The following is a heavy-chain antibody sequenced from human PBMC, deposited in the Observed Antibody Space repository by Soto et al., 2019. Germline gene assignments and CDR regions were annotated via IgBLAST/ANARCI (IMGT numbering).Heavy chain of an antibody. J-gene: IGHJ6*04. CDR1: GFTFSSYW. D-gene: IGHD3-9*01. CDR2: IKQDGDEK. Sequence: GGSLRLSCAASGFTFSSYWMSWVRQAPGKGLEWVANIKQDGDEKYYVDSVKGRFTISRDNAKNSLYLQMNTLRAEDTAVYFCARSSNVLPYFVAVDVWGKGTTVTVSS. CDR3: ARSSNVLPYFVAVDV. V-gene: IGHV3-7*01.